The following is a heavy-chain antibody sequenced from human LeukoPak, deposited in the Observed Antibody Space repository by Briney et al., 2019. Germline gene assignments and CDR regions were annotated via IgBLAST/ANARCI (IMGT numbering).Heavy chain of an antibody. Sequence: SETLSLTCAVYGGSFSAYYWGWIRQPPGKGLEWIGEIDHSGFPNYNPSLKSRFTISVDTSKNQFSLKLSSVTAADTAVYYCARVNNWFDPWGQGTLVPVSS. CDR3: ARVNNWFDP. CDR1: GGSFSAYY. CDR2: IDHSGFP. V-gene: IGHV4-34*01. J-gene: IGHJ5*02.